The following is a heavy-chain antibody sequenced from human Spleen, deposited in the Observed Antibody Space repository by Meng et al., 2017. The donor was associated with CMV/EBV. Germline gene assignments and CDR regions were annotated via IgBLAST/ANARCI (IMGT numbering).Heavy chain of an antibody. CDR1: GFIFSSSG. V-gene: IGHV3-30*02. Sequence: GESLKISCVASGFIFSSSGMFWVRQAPGRGLEWVAFIRYDGSNKYYADSVKGRLIMSRDNSKNTVYLQMNSLRGEDTAVYYCAKDQGYGSGTYNYFDYWGQGTLVTVSS. D-gene: IGHD3-10*01. J-gene: IGHJ4*02. CDR2: IRYDGSNK. CDR3: AKDQGYGSGTYNYFDY.